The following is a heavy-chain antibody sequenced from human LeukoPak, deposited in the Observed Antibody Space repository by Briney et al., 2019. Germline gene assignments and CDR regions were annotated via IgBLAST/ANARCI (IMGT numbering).Heavy chain of an antibody. D-gene: IGHD2-2*01. J-gene: IGHJ4*02. CDR2: IYYSGST. V-gene: IGHV4-59*08. CDR1: GGSISNYY. CDR3: ARLYCSSTSCYYFDY. Sequence: SETLSLTCTVSGGSISNYYWSWIRQPPGKGLEWIGYIYYSGSTNYNPSLKSRVTISVDTSKSQFSLKLSSVTAADTAVYYCARLYCSSTSCYYFDYWGQGTLVTVSS.